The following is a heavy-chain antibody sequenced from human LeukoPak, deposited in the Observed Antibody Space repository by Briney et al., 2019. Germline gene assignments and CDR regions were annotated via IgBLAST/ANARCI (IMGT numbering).Heavy chain of an antibody. CDR2: ISAGGGNT. J-gene: IGHJ4*02. Sequence: PGRSLRLSCAASGFTFSTYGMNWVRQAPGKGLEWVSAISAGGGNTYYADSVKGRFTISRDNSKNTLYLQMNSLRAEDTAVYYCAKKGATTGDFDYWGQGTLVTVSS. CDR3: AKKGATTGDFDY. CDR1: GFTFSTYG. V-gene: IGHV3-23*01. D-gene: IGHD1-26*01.